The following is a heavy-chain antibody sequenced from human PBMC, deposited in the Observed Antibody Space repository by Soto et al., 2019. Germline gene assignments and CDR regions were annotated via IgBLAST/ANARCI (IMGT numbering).Heavy chain of an antibody. Sequence: QVQLVESGGGVVQPGRSLRLSCAASGFTFSSYAMHWVRQAPGKGLEWVAVISYDGSNKYYADSVQGRFTISRDNSNNPLYLQMNRLRAEDTAVYCCARGQSTRDTGMAYGMDVWGQGPTVTVAS. V-gene: IGHV3-30-3*01. CDR3: ARGQSTRDTGMAYGMDV. CDR2: ISYDGSNK. D-gene: IGHD5-18*01. J-gene: IGHJ6*02. CDR1: GFTFSSYA.